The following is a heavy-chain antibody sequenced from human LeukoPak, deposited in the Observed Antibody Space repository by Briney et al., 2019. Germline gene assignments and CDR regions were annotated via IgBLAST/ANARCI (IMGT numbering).Heavy chain of an antibody. J-gene: IGHJ3*02. CDR1: GGSISSYY. V-gene: IGHV4-59*01. CDR2: IYYSGST. Sequence: SETLSLTCTVSGGSISSYYWSWIRHPPGKGLEWSGYIYYSGSTNYNPSLKSRVTISVDTSKHQFSLKRSSVTAAATAVYYCARTSGDAFDSWGQGTMVTVSS. CDR3: ARTSGDAFDS.